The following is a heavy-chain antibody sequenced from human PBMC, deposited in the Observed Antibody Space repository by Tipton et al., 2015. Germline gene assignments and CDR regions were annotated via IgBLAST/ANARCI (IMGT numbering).Heavy chain of an antibody. J-gene: IGHJ6*02. CDR3: AKGLSSLPQSFYYYAMDV. V-gene: IGHV3-9*01. Sequence: SLRLSCAASGFSFDNYAMHWVRQAPGKGLEWVSGIAWNSDNIAYADSVKGRFTISRDNSKNTLYLQMNSLRAEDTAVYYCAKGLSSLPQSFYYYAMDVWGHGTTVTVSS. CDR2: IAWNSDNI. CDR1: GFSFDNYA. D-gene: IGHD1-26*01.